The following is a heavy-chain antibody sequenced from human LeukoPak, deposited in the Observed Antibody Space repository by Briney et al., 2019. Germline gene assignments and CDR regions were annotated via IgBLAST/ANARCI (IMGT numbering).Heavy chain of an antibody. CDR2: IYSSGST. CDR3: ARTTEGGYTYNYFYYYYMDV. Sequence: PSETLSLTCSVSGASISSGSNYWGWIRQPPGKTLEWIGSIYSSGSTYYNPSLKSRVIIIIDTPKNHFSLTLSSVTAADTAVYYCARTTEGGYTYNYFYYYYMDVWGKGTTVTISS. D-gene: IGHD5-18*01. V-gene: IGHV4-39*07. J-gene: IGHJ6*03. CDR1: GASISSGSNY.